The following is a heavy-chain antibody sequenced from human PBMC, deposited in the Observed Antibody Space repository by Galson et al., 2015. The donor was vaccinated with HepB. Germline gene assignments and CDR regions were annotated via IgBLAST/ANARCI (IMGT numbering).Heavy chain of an antibody. CDR1: GFTFSNYW. Sequence: SLRLSCAASGFTFSNYWMHWVRQAPGKGLVWVSRINSDGTYITYADSVKGRFTISRDTAKNTLYLQMNSPRAEDTALYYCARTRGAAAGIFDYWGQGSLVTVSS. J-gene: IGHJ4*02. V-gene: IGHV3-74*01. CDR2: INSDGTYI. CDR3: ARTRGAAAGIFDY. D-gene: IGHD6-13*01.